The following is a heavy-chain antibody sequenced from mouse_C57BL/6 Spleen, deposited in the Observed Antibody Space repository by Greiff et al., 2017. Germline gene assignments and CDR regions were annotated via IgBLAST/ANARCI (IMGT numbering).Heavy chain of an antibody. J-gene: IGHJ4*01. V-gene: IGHV1-18*01. Sequence: VQLQQSGPELVKPGASVKIPCKASGYTFTDYNMDWVKQSHGKSLEWIGDINPNNGGTIYNQKFKGKATLTVDKSSSTAYMELRSLTSEDTAVYYCARTYYGSSYGEDYAMDYWGQGTSVTVSS. D-gene: IGHD1-1*01. CDR3: ARTYYGSSYGEDYAMDY. CDR2: INPNNGGT. CDR1: GYTFTDYN.